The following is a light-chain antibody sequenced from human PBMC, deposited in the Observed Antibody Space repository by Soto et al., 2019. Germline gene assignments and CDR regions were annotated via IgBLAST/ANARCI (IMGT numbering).Light chain of an antibody. J-gene: IGKJ1*01. CDR2: KAS. CDR1: QTISSW. CDR3: QHYNSYSEA. Sequence: IQMTQSPSTLSGSVGDRVTITCLASQTISSWLAWYQQKPGKAPKPLIYKASTLKSGVPSRFSGSGSGTEFTLTISSLQPEDFATYYCQHYNSYSEAFGQGTKVDIK. V-gene: IGKV1-5*03.